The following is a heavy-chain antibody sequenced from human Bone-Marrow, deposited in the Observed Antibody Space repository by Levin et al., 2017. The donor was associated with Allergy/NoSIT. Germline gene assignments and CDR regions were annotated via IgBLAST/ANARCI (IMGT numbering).Heavy chain of an antibody. CDR3: AKVIYDYVWGSYPADY. D-gene: IGHD3-16*02. CDR1: GFTFSNYG. V-gene: IGHV3-23*01. Sequence: GASVKVSCAASGFTFSNYGMTWVRQAPGKGLQWVSSISGSGEMTYNADSVKGRFTISRDNSKNTLYLQMKNLRAGDTAIYYCAKVIYDYVWGSYPADYWGRGTLVTVSS. CDR2: ISGSGEMT. J-gene: IGHJ4*02.